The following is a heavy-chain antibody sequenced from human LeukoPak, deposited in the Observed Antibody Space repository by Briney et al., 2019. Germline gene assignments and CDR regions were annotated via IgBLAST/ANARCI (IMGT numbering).Heavy chain of an antibody. V-gene: IGHV3-33*01. CDR2: IWYDGSNK. CDR1: GFTFSSYG. Sequence: GGSLRLSCAASGFTFSSYGMHWVRQAPGKGLEWVAVIWYDGSNKYYADSVKGRFTISRDNSKNTLYLQMNSLRAEDTAVYYCARTKLGLYDYYYYGMDVWGQGTTVTVSS. D-gene: IGHD2-8*01. J-gene: IGHJ6*02. CDR3: ARTKLGLYDYYYYGMDV.